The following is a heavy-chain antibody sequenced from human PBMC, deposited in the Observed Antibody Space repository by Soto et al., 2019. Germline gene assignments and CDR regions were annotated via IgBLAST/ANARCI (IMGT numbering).Heavy chain of an antibody. CDR3: AREGIVVVPAGPSDAFDI. Sequence: GASVKVSCKASGYTFTSYYMHWVRQAPGQGLEWMGIINPSGGSTSYAQEFQGRDTMTRDTSMSTVYMELSSLRSEDTAVYYCAREGIVVVPAGPSDAFDIWGQGTMVTVS. CDR1: GYTFTSYY. V-gene: IGHV1-46*03. D-gene: IGHD2-2*01. CDR2: INPSGGST. J-gene: IGHJ3*02.